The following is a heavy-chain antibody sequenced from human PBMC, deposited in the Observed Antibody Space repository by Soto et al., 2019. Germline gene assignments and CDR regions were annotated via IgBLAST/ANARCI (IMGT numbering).Heavy chain of an antibody. J-gene: IGHJ5*02. CDR2: IYYSGST. CDR1: GGSISSGGYY. CDR3: GREVGHHWFDP. V-gene: IGHV4-31*03. Sequence: SETLSLTCTVSGGSISSGGYYWSWIRQHPGKGLEWIGYIYYSGSTYYNPSLKSRVTISVDTSKNQFSLKLSSVPAADTAVYSCGREVGHHWFDPWSQGTLVTV.